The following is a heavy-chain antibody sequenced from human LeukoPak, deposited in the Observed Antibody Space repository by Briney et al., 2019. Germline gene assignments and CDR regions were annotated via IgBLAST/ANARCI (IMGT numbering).Heavy chain of an antibody. CDR1: GYTFTSYY. D-gene: IGHD5-24*01. CDR3: ARRRDGYNYVDY. J-gene: IGHJ4*02. CDR2: INPSGGST. V-gene: IGHV1-46*01. Sequence: ASVKVSCKASGYTFTSYYMHWVRHRPGQGLEWMGIINPSGGSTSYAQKFQGRVTMTRDMSTSTVYMELSSLRSEDTAVYYCARRRDGYNYVDYWGQGTLVTVSS.